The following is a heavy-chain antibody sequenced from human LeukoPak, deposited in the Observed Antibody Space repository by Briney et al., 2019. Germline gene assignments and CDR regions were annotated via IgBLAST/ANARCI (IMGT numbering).Heavy chain of an antibody. Sequence: SGGSLRLSCAASGFTFSSYSMNWVRQAPGKGLEWVSSISSSSYIYYADSVKGRFTISRDNSKNSLYLQMNSLRAEDTAVYYCARDPSSRDDYWGQGTLVTVSS. CDR2: ISSSSYI. CDR3: ARDPSSRDDY. V-gene: IGHV3-21*01. CDR1: GFTFSSYS. D-gene: IGHD6-19*01. J-gene: IGHJ4*02.